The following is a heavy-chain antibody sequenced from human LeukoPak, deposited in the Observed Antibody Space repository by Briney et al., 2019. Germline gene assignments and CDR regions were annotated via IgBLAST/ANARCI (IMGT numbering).Heavy chain of an antibody. D-gene: IGHD3-3*01. V-gene: IGHV4-61*02. CDR2: IYTSGST. CDR1: GGSISSGSYY. CDR3: ARGGPYYDFWSGSDY. J-gene: IGHJ4*02. Sequence: SETRSLTCTVSGGSISSGSYYWSWIRQPAGKGLEWIGRIYTSGSTNYNPSLKSRVTISVDTSKNQFSLKLSSVTAADTAVYYCARGGPYYDFWSGSDYWGQGTLVTVSS.